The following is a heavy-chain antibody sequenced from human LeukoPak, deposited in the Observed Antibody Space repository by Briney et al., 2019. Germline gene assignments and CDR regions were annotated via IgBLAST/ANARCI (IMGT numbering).Heavy chain of an antibody. V-gene: IGHV3-64D*06. CDR2: ISNNGGTT. Sequence: GGSLRLSCSASGFIFGSYAMYWVRQAPGKGLEYVSAISNNGGTTYYADSVKGRFTISRDNSKNTLYLQMSSLRPEDTAVYYCVRSSGSMDVWGQGTTVTVSS. CDR1: GFIFGSYA. J-gene: IGHJ6*02. D-gene: IGHD3-10*01. CDR3: VRSSGSMDV.